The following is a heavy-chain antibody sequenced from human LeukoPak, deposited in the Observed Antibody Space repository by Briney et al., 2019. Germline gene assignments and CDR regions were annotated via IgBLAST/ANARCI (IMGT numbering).Heavy chain of an antibody. J-gene: IGHJ5*02. CDR3: ARGPEVVAATPFYWFDP. CDR1: GYTFTSYG. Sequence: GASVKVSCKASGYTFTSYGISWVRQAPGQGLEWMGWISAYNGNTNYAQKLQGWVTMTRDTSISTAYMELSRLRSDDTAVYYCARGPEVVAATPFYWFDPWGQGTLVTVSS. D-gene: IGHD2-15*01. V-gene: IGHV1-18*01. CDR2: ISAYNGNT.